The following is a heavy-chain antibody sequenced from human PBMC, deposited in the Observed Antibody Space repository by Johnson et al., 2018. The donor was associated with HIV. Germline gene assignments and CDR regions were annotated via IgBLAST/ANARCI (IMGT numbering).Heavy chain of an antibody. V-gene: IGHV3-66*03. CDR1: GFTVSSNY. D-gene: IGHD3-22*01. CDR2: LYSAGSA. CDR3: ARAPPYYGGYSVSDAFDI. Sequence: EVQLVESGGGSIQPGGSLRLSCAASGFTVSSNYMNWVRQTPGKGLEWVSILYSAGSAYYADSVKGRFTISRDNSKNTLYLQMNSLSPEDTAVYYCARAPPYYGGYSVSDAFDIWGQGTMVTVSS. J-gene: IGHJ3*02.